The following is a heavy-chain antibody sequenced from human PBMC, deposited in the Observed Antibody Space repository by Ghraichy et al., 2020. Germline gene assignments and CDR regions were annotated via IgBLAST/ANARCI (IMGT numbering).Heavy chain of an antibody. V-gene: IGHV3-21*01. D-gene: IGHD2-15*01. CDR2: ISSSSSYI. CDR1: GFTFSSYS. J-gene: IGHJ3*02. CDR3: AREFCSGGSCYSADAFDI. Sequence: GESLRLSCAASGFTFSSYSMNWVRQAPGKGLEWVSSISSSSSYIYYADSVKGRFTISRDNAKNSLYLQMNSLRAEDTAVYYCAREFCSGGSCYSADAFDIWGQGTMVTVSS.